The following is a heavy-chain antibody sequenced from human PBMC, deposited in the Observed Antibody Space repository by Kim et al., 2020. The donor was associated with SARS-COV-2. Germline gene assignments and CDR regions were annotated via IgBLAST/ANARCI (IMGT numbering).Heavy chain of an antibody. D-gene: IGHD3-3*01. CDR2: INPSGGST. Sequence: ASVKVSCKASGYTFTSYYMHWVRQAPGQGLEWMGIINPSGGSTSYAQKFQGRVTMTRDTSTSTVYMELSSLRSEDTAVYYCARDLEWLPGRGSYGMDVWGQGTTVTVSS. V-gene: IGHV1-46*01. CDR1: GYTFTSYY. CDR3: ARDLEWLPGRGSYGMDV. J-gene: IGHJ6*02.